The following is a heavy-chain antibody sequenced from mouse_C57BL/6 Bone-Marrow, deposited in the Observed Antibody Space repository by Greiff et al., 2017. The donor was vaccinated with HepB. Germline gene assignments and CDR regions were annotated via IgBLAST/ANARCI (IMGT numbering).Heavy chain of an antibody. CDR2: IDPENGDT. D-gene: IGHD1-1*01. Sequence: SGAELVRPGASVKLSCTASGFNIKDDYMHWVKQRPEQGLEWIGWIDPENGDTEYASKFQGKATITADTSSNTAYLQLSSLTSEDTAVYYCTGYYGSSCYWYFDVWGTGTTVTVSS. CDR1: GFNIKDDY. V-gene: IGHV14-4*01. CDR3: TGYYGSSCYWYFDV. J-gene: IGHJ1*03.